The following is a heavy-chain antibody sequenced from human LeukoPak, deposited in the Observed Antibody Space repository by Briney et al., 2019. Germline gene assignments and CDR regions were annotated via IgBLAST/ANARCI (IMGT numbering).Heavy chain of an antibody. Sequence: PSETLSLTCAVSGGSISSSNWWSWVRQPPGKGLEWIGEIYHSGSTNYNPSLKSRVTISVDTSKNQFSLKLSSVTAADTAVYYCARDSSGYYGLGFDYWGQGTLVTVSS. J-gene: IGHJ4*02. V-gene: IGHV4-4*02. D-gene: IGHD3-22*01. CDR2: IYHSGST. CDR3: ARDSSGYYGLGFDY. CDR1: GGSISSSNW.